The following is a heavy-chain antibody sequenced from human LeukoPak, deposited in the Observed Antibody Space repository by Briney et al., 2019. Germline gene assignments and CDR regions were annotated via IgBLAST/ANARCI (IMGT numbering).Heavy chain of an antibody. CDR2: ISGSGGST. J-gene: IGHJ4*02. D-gene: IGHD2-21*02. CDR1: GFTFSSYA. V-gene: IGHV3-23*01. Sequence: GGSLRLSCAASGFTFSSYAMSWVRQAPGKGLEWVSAISGSGGSTYCADSVKGRFTISRDNSKNTLYLQMNSLRAEDTAVYYCAKDSRLLGRYYFDYWGQGTLVTVSS. CDR3: AKDSRLLGRYYFDY.